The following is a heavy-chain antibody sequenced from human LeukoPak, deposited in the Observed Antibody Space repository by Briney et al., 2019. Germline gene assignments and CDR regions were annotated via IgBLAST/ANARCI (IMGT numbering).Heavy chain of an antibody. CDR3: AKVIIAVAGPLDY. J-gene: IGHJ4*02. V-gene: IGHV3-30*02. CDR2: IRYDGSNK. D-gene: IGHD6-19*01. CDR1: GFTFSSYA. Sequence: GGSLRLSCAASGFTFSSYAMSWVRQAPGKGLEWVAFIRYDGSNKYYADSVKGRFTISRDNSKNTLYLQMNSLRAEDTAVYYCAKVIIAVAGPLDYWGQGTLVTVSS.